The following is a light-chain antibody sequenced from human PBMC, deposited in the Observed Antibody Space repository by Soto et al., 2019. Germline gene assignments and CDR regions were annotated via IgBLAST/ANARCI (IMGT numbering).Light chain of an antibody. V-gene: IGKV1-5*03. CDR3: QQYYTYSPT. Sequence: DTQMTQSPSTLSASVGDRVTITCRASQSISTSMAWYQQRPGTAPKLLIYKTSTLESGVPSRFSGSGSGTEFTLTISSLQPDDFATYYCQQYYTYSPTFGQGTKVEVK. CDR1: QSISTS. CDR2: KTS. J-gene: IGKJ1*01.